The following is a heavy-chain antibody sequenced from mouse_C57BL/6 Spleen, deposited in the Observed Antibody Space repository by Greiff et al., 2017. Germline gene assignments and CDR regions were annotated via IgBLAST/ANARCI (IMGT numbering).Heavy chain of an antibody. V-gene: IGHV5-17*01. Sequence: DVQLQESGGGLVKPGGSLKLSCAASGFTFSDYGMHWVRQAPEKGLEWVAYISSGSSTIYYADTVKGRFTISRDNAKNTLFLQMTSLRSEDTAMYYCARLTGYYFDYWGQGTTLTVSS. CDR3: ARLTGYYFDY. CDR2: ISSGSSTI. J-gene: IGHJ2*01. CDR1: GFTFSDYG.